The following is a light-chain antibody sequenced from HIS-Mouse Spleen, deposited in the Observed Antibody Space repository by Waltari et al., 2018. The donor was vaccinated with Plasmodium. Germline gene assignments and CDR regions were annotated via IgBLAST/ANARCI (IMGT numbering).Light chain of an antibody. CDR1: QSISNY. CDR2: AAS. V-gene: IGKV1-39*01. CDR3: QQSYSTWT. Sequence: DIQMTQSPSSLSASVGDRVTITCRASQSISNYLNWYQQKLGKAPKFLIYAASTLQSGVPSRFSGSGSGTDFTLTISSLQPEDFATYYCQQSYSTWTFGQGTKVEIK. J-gene: IGKJ1*01.